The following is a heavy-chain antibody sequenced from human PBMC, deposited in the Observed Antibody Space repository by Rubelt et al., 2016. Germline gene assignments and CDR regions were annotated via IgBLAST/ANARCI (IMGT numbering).Heavy chain of an antibody. Sequence: GFTFSSCHMHWVRQAPGKGLEWVALISYDGRNKHYADSVKGRFTISRDNSKNTLDLQMNSLTSEDTAVYYCAREAAGQDFDDWGQGTLVTVSS. D-gene: IGHD6-13*01. CDR3: AREAAGQDFDD. J-gene: IGHJ4*02. CDR1: GFTFSSCH. CDR2: ISYDGRNK. V-gene: IGHV3-30*03.